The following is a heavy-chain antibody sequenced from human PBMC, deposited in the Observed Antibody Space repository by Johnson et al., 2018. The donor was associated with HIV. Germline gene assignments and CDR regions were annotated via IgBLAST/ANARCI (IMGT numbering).Heavy chain of an antibody. Sequence: EVQLVESGGGLVQPGGSLRLSCAASGFTFSSYWMSWVRQAPGTGLEWVANIKQDGSAKYYVDSVKGRFTISRDNAKNTLYLQMNSLRAEDTAVYYCAKTHSGSYYDAFDIWGQGRMVTVSS. CDR1: GFTFSSYW. CDR3: AKTHSGSYYDAFDI. D-gene: IGHD1-26*01. CDR2: IKQDGSAK. J-gene: IGHJ3*02. V-gene: IGHV3-7*05.